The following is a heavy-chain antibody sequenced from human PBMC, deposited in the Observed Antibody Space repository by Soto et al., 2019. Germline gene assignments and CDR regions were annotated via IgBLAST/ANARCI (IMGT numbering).Heavy chain of an antibody. D-gene: IGHD2-15*01. J-gene: IGHJ5*02. CDR2: ISSSSTTK. V-gene: IGHV3-48*01. Sequence: EVQLVEPGGGLVQPGGSLRLSCAASGFTFSSYSMNWVRQAPGKGLEWVSYISSSSTTKYYADSVKGRFTISRDNAKNSQYLQMNSLRAEDTAVYYCARDGCSGSICLNWFDPWGQGTLVTVSS. CDR1: GFTFSSYS. CDR3: ARDGCSGSICLNWFDP.